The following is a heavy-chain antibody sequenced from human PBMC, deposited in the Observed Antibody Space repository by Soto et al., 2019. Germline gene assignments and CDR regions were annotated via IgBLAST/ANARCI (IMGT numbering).Heavy chain of an antibody. Sequence: GGSLRLSCAASGFTFSSYEMNWVRQAPGKGLEWVSYISSSGSTIYYADSVKGRFTISRDNAKNSLYLQMNSLRAEDAAVYYCAICGGTTGGAFDIWGQGTMVTVSS. D-gene: IGHD1-1*01. J-gene: IGHJ3*02. V-gene: IGHV3-48*03. CDR3: AICGGTTGGAFDI. CDR2: ISSSGSTI. CDR1: GFTFSSYE.